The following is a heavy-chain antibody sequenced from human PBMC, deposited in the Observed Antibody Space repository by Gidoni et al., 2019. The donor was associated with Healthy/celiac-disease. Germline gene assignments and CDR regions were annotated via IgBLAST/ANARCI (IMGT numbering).Heavy chain of an antibody. V-gene: IGHV3-21*01. J-gene: IGHJ6*02. D-gene: IGHD2-15*01. CDR3: AREVVALNYYYGMDV. Sequence: EVQLVESGGGMVKPGGSLSLPCAASGFTFSSYSMTWVRQAPVKGLAWVSSISSSSSYIYYAAAVKGRFTISRDNAKNSLYLQMNSLRAEDTAVYYCAREVVALNYYYGMDVWGQGTTVTVSS. CDR1: GFTFSSYS. CDR2: ISSSSSYI.